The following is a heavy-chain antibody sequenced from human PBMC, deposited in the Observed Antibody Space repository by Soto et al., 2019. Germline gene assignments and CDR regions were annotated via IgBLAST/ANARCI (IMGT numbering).Heavy chain of an antibody. CDR2: INHVGTT. J-gene: IGHJ5*02. D-gene: IGHD3-10*01. Sequence: QVQLQQWGAGLLKPSETLSLTCAVSGGSFTGYYYSWIRQPPERGLEGIGEINHVGTTNYNPSLKSRVTISVDTSNNQVSLKLSSMTAADSAMYYCARGRTYFGSGSLNWFDPWAQGTLVTVSS. CDR1: GGSFTGYY. CDR3: ARGRTYFGSGSLNWFDP. V-gene: IGHV4-34*01.